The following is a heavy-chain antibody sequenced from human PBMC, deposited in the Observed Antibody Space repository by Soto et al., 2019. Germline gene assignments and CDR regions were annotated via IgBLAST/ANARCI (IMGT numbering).Heavy chain of an antibody. J-gene: IGHJ3*02. V-gene: IGHV3-33*01. CDR2: IWYDGSNK. Sequence: LRLSCAASGFTFSSYGMHWVRQAPGKGLEWVAVIWYDGSNKYYADSVKGRFTISRDNSKNTLYLQMNSLRAEDTAVYYCARDHPPTYYYDSSGYDAFDIWGQGTMVTVSS. D-gene: IGHD3-22*01. CDR1: GFTFSSYG. CDR3: ARDHPPTYYYDSSGYDAFDI.